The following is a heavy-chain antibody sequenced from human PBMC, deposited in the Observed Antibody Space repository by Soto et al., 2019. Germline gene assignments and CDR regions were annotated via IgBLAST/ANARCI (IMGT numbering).Heavy chain of an antibody. CDR3: IRPMTGTTRGFDY. Sequence: GGSLRLSCAVSGFTFSDHYMDWVRQAPGKGLEWVGRSRNKANSYTTEYAASVKGRFTISRDVSENSLYLQMDSLKTEDTAVYFCIRPMTGTTRGFDYWGQGTLVTVSS. D-gene: IGHD1-1*01. V-gene: IGHV3-72*01. J-gene: IGHJ4*02. CDR1: GFTFSDHY. CDR2: SRNKANSYTT.